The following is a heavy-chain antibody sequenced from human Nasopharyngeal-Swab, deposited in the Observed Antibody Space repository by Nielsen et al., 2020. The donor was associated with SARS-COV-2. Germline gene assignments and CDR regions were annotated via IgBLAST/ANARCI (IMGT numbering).Heavy chain of an antibody. D-gene: IGHD3-16*01. CDR1: GFTFDDYT. J-gene: IGHJ4*02. V-gene: IGHV3-43*01. CDR3: AKGGQEGAPYFDY. Sequence: GSLRLSCAASGFTFDDYTMHWVRQAPGKGLEWVSLISWDGGSTYYADSVKGRFTISRDNSKNSLYLQMNSLRTEDTALYYCAKGGQEGAPYFDYWGQGTLVTVSS. CDR2: ISWDGGST.